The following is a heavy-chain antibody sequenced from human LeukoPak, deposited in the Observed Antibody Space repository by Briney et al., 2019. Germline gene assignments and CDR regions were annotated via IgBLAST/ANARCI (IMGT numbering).Heavy chain of an antibody. D-gene: IGHD4-17*01. CDR2: IIPIFGTA. Sequence: ASVKVSCKASGGTFSSYAISWVRQAPGQGLEWMGGIIPIFGTANYAQKFQGRVTITADESTSTAYMELSSLRSEDTAVYYCARGATVTTTGGSNWFDPWGQGTLVTVSS. V-gene: IGHV1-69*13. CDR3: ARGATVTTTGGSNWFDP. CDR1: GGTFSSYA. J-gene: IGHJ5*02.